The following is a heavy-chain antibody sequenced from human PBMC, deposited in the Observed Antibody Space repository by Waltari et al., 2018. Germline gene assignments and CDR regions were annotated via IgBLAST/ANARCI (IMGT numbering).Heavy chain of an antibody. V-gene: IGHV4-4*02. CDR1: GDSVSNNYW. J-gene: IGHJ4*02. Sequence: QLQLQQSGPGLVKPSESLFLSYAVSGDSVSNNYWWSWVRQPPGKGREWIGQIHGTGKTNYNPSLESRVTVSMDTSNNQFSLRVTSPTAADTAVYFCARDRGRGLYLDSWGQGTLVTVS. D-gene: IGHD1-26*01. CDR3: ARDRGRGLYLDS. CDR2: IHGTGKT.